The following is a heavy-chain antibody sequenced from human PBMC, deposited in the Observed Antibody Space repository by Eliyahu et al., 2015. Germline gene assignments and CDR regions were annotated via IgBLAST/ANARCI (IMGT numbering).Heavy chain of an antibody. Sequence: QVQLVESGGGVVQPGRSLXLSCAXSGFXFXXXAXPWXRXXPGKGLEWVAVIWYDGSNKYYADSVKGRFTISRDNSKNTLYLQMNSLRAEDTAVYYCARDGFTGFDYDYVWGSYRQYGMDVWGQGTTVTVSS. D-gene: IGHD3-16*02. CDR2: IWYDGSNK. CDR1: GFXFXXXA. J-gene: IGHJ6*02. V-gene: IGHV3-33*01. CDR3: ARDGFTGFDYDYVWGSYRQYGMDV.